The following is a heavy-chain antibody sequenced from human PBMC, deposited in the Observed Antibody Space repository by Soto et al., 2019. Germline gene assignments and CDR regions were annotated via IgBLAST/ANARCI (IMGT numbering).Heavy chain of an antibody. V-gene: IGHV4-34*01. J-gene: IGHJ6*02. CDR2: INHSGST. D-gene: IGHD6-6*01. Sequence: SETLSLTCAVYGVPFSGYYGILLRQPPGKGLEWIGEINHSGSTNYNPSLKSRVTISVDTSKNQFSLKLSSVTAADTAVYYCARLVAARYYYYYGMDGWGQGTTVTVSS. CDR1: GVPFSGYY. CDR3: ARLVAARYYYYYGMDG.